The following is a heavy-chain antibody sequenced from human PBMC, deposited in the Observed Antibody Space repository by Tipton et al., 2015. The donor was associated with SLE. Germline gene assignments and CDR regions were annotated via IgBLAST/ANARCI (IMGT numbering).Heavy chain of an antibody. CDR3: ASWYSSSWYYFDY. CDR1: GASFSGYY. J-gene: IGHJ4*02. Sequence: TLSLTCAVYGASFSGYYWNWIRQSPRKGLEWIGEISPSGSINYNPSLKSRVTISVDTSKNQFSLNVSSVTAADTAVYYCASWYSSSWYYFDYWGQGTLVTVSS. CDR2: ISPSGSI. D-gene: IGHD6-13*01. V-gene: IGHV4-34*01.